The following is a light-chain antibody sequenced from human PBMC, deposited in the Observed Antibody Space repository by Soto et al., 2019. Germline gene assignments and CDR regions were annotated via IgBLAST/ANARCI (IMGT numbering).Light chain of an antibody. CDR2: GAS. V-gene: IGKV3D-15*01. J-gene: IGKJ1*01. CDR3: QQYDNSTRT. Sequence: EIVMTQSPATLSVSPGEGATLSCRASRSLSNNLAWFQQEPGQAPRPLIYGASTRETGIPDTFIGSGSGTECTLTISSLQSEDFAVDYCQQYDNSTRTFGQGTKVDI. CDR1: RSLSNN.